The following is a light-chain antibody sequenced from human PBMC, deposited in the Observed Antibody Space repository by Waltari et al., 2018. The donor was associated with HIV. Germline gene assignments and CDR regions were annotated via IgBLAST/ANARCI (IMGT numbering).Light chain of an antibody. CDR3: AAWDDSLSGWV. Sequence: QSVLTQPPSVSGAPGQRVTISCTGSTSNIGADYDVHWYQQIPGTAPKLLISGNKNRPSGVPDRFSASKSGTSASLTITGLRSEDEADYSCAAWDDSLSGWVFGGGTKLTVL. J-gene: IGLJ3*02. CDR1: TSNIGADYD. CDR2: GNK. V-gene: IGLV1-40*01.